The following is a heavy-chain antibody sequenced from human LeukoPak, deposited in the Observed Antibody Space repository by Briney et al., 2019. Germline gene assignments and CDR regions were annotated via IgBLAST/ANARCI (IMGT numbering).Heavy chain of an antibody. CDR3: ARQGYCSSTSCYTVFDY. J-gene: IGHJ4*02. CDR2: IFYSGST. CDR1: GDSMGTYY. Sequence: PSETLSLTCTVSGDSMGTYYWSWIRQPPEKGLEWIGYIFYSGSTNYNPSLKSRVTISVDTSKSQLFLRLSSVTAADTAVYYCARQGYCSSTSCYTVFDYWGQGTLVTVSS. D-gene: IGHD2-2*02. V-gene: IGHV4-59*08.